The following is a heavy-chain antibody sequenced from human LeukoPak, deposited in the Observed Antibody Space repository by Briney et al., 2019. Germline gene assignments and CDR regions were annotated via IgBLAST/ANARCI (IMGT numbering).Heavy chain of an antibody. CDR2: INPNSGGT. D-gene: IGHD2-15*01. CDR3: ARDPRYCSGGSCQY. J-gene: IGHJ4*02. Sequence: ASVKVSCKASGYTFTSHHINWVRQAAGQGLEWMGRINPNSGGTNYAQKFQGRVTMTRDTSISTAYMELSRLRSDDTAVYYCARDPRYCSGGSCQYWGQGTLVTVSS. CDR1: GYTFTSHH. V-gene: IGHV1-2*06.